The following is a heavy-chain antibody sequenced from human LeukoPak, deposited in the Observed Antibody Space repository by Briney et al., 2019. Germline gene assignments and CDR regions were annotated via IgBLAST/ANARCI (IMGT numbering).Heavy chain of an antibody. CDR1: GFTFSSYS. D-gene: IGHD6-13*01. CDR3: AKDFTSSSSWYRDY. V-gene: IGHV3-23*01. J-gene: IGHJ4*02. Sequence: PGGSLRLSCAASGFTFSSYSMNWVRQAPGKGLEWVSAISGSGGSTYYADSVKGRFTISRDNSKNTLYLQMKSLRAEDTAIYYCAKDFTSSSSWYRDYWGQGTLVTVSS. CDR2: ISGSGGST.